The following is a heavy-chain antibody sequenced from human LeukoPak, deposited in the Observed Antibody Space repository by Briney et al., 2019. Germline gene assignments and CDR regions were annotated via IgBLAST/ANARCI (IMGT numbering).Heavy chain of an antibody. D-gene: IGHD2-15*01. Sequence: SETLSLTCTVSGGSISSSSSSYYWGWIRQSPGKGLECIGTIHYSGSTYYNPSLKSRVTISVDTSKNQFSLKLTSVTAADTAVYYCANADRYCSAGSCPVPDAFDFWGQGTMVTVSS. V-gene: IGHV4-39*07. CDR2: IHYSGST. J-gene: IGHJ3*01. CDR3: ANADRYCSAGSCPVPDAFDF. CDR1: GGSISSSSSSYY.